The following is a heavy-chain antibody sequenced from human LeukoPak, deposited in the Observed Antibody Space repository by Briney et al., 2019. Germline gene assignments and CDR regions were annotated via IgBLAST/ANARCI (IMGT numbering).Heavy chain of an antibody. V-gene: IGHV3-73*01. CDR2: IRRKTDNYAT. CDR3: TGRGVDGGYVFDH. CDR1: GFTFSGSD. J-gene: IGHJ4*02. D-gene: IGHD5-12*01. Sequence: GGSLRLSCAASGFTFSGSDVHWVRQPSGKGLEWVGRIRRKTDNYATAYVASVKGRFTISRDDSKNTAYLQMNSLETDDTAMYYCTGRGVDGGYVFDHWGQGTLVTVSS.